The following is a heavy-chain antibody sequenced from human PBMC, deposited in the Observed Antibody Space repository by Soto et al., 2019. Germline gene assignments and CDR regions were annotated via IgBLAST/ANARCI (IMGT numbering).Heavy chain of an antibody. J-gene: IGHJ4*02. D-gene: IGHD5-12*01. CDR2: INGDGSTT. CDR3: ARGGRYSLDPFDY. CDR1: GFTFSSSW. V-gene: IGHV3-74*01. Sequence: GGSLRLSCAASGFTFSSSWMHWVRQAPGKGLVWVSRINGDGSTTSYADSVKGRFTISRDNAKNTLYLQVNSLGAEDTAVYYCARGGRYSLDPFDYWGQGTLVTVSS.